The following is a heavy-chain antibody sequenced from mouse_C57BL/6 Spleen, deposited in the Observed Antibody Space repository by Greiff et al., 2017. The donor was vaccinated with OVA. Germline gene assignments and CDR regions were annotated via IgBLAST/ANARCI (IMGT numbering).Heavy chain of an antibody. J-gene: IGHJ1*03. CDR1: GFTFSDYY. CDR2: INYDGSST. D-gene: IGHD2-1*01. V-gene: IGHV5-16*01. Sequence: DVQLVESEGGLVQPGSSMKLSCTASGFTFSDYYMAWVRQVPEKGLEWVANINYDGSSTYYLDSLKSRFIISRDNAKNILYLQMSSLKSEDTATYYCARVYYGNYDWYFDVWGTGTTVTVSS. CDR3: ARVYYGNYDWYFDV.